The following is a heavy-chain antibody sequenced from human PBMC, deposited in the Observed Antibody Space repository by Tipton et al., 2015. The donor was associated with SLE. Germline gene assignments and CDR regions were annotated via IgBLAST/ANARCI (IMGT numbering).Heavy chain of an antibody. CDR2: IYYSGST. CDR1: GGSISPYY. J-gene: IGHJ4*02. Sequence: TLSLTCTVSGGSISPYYWGWIRQPPGKGLEWIGSIYYSGSTYYTPSLKSRVTISVDTSKNQFSLKLSSVTAADTAVYYCARHPRELPFDYWGQGTLVTVSS. V-gene: IGHV4-39*07. CDR3: ARHPRELPFDY. D-gene: IGHD3-10*01.